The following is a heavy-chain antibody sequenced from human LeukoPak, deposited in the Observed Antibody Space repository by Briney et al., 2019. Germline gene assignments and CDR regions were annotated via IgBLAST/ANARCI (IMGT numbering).Heavy chain of an antibody. CDR3: ARGARWAYYFDY. CDR1: GFTFSDYY. Sequence: GGSLRLSYTATGFTFSDYYMSWIRQTPGKGLEWLSYISTRDNTIQYADSVKGRFTISRDNANNSVFLQMNNLRAEDSAIYYCARGARWAYYFDYWGQGSLVTVSS. CDR2: ISTRDNTI. D-gene: IGHD4-23*01. V-gene: IGHV3-11*01. J-gene: IGHJ4*02.